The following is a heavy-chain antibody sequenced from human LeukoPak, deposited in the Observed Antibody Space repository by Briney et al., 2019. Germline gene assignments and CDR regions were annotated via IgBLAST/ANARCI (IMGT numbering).Heavy chain of an antibody. D-gene: IGHD3-16*01. CDR1: GFTFRSFA. Sequence: VGSLRLSCAASGFTFRSFAMHWVRQAPGKGLEWVAIISHDGTDKYYADSVKGRFTISRDNSKNALHLQMNSLRIEDTAVYYCVQRGGLDYWGQGTLVTVSS. CDR2: ISHDGTDK. J-gene: IGHJ4*02. V-gene: IGHV3-30*03. CDR3: VQRGGLDY.